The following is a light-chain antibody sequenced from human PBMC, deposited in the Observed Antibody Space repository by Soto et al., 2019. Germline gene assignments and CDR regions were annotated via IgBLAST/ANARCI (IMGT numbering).Light chain of an antibody. V-gene: IGLV2-11*01. CDR3: CSYAGSYTWV. Sequence: QSVLTQPRSVSGSPGQSVTISCTGTSSDVSAYKYVSWYQHYPGEAPQVMIYDVTPRPSGVPDRVSGTKSGNTASLTISGLQAEDEADYYCCSYAGSYTWVFGSGTKVTVL. CDR2: DVT. CDR1: SSDVSAYKY. J-gene: IGLJ1*01.